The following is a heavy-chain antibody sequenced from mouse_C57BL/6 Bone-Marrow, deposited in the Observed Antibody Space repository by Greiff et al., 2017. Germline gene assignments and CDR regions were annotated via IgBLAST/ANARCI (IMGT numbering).Heavy chain of an antibody. D-gene: IGHD2-2*01. CDR1: GYTFTSYW. CDR2: IDPSDSYT. J-gene: IGHJ2*01. V-gene: IGHV1-50*01. CDR3: VSMVKGPYVDY. Sequence: QVQLQQPGAELVKPGASVKLSCKASGYTFTSYWMQWVKQRPGQGLEWIGEIDPSDSYTNYKQKFKGKATLTVDTSSSTAYMQLSSLTSEYSAVYYCVSMVKGPYVDYWGQGTTLTVSS.